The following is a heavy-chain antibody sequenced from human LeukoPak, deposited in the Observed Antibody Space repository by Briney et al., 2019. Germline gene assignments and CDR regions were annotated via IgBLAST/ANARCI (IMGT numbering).Heavy chain of an antibody. D-gene: IGHD5-18*01. J-gene: IGHJ4*02. Sequence: PGGSLRLSCAASGFTFSTYGMHWVRRAPRKGLVWVSLINPDGSSTVYADSVKGRFTISRDNSKNTLYLQMNTLRPEDTAVYSCAKNGRGYSSDYFDYWGQGTLVTVSS. CDR1: GFTFSTYG. CDR3: AKNGRGYSSDYFDY. V-gene: IGHV3-74*01. CDR2: INPDGSST.